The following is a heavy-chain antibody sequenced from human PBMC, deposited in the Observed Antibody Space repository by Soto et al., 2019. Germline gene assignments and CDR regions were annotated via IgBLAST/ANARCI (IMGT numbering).Heavy chain of an antibody. V-gene: IGHV3-73*01. CDR2: IRSKANTYAT. Sequence: GGSLRLSCAASGFTFSDSAMHWVRQAAGKGLEWVGRIRSKANTYATAYAASVKGRFTISRDDSKNTAYLQMNSLKTEDTAVYYCTSFMVGTTPYWGQGTLVTVSS. CDR3: TSFMVGTTPY. CDR1: GFTFSDSA. D-gene: IGHD1-26*01. J-gene: IGHJ4*02.